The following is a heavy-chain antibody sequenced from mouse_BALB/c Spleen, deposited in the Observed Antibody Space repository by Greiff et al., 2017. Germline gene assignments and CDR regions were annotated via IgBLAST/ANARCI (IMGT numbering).Heavy chain of an antibody. CDR3: ARSQLGLRGFAY. D-gene: IGHD3-1*01. CDR1: GYAFTNYL. CDR2: INPGSGGT. V-gene: IGHV1-54*01. J-gene: IGHJ3*01. Sequence: QVQLKESGAELVRPGTSVKVSCTASGYAFTNYLIAWVKQRPGQGLEWIGVINPGSGGTNYNEKFKGKATLTADKSSSTAYLQLSSLTSDDSAVYFCARSQLGLRGFAYWGQGTLVTVSA.